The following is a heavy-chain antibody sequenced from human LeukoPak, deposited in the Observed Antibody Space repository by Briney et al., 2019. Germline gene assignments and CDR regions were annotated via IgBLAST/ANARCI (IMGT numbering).Heavy chain of an antibody. J-gene: IGHJ4*02. V-gene: IGHV3-48*01. CDR2: ISSSSSTI. Sequence: SGGSLRLSCAASGFTFSSHAMNWVRQAPGKGLEWVSYISSSSSTIYYADSVKGRFTISRDNAKNSLYLQMNSLRAEDTAVYYCARMPAAAGDYWGQGTLVTVSS. CDR3: ARMPAAAGDY. CDR1: GFTFSSHA. D-gene: IGHD6-13*01.